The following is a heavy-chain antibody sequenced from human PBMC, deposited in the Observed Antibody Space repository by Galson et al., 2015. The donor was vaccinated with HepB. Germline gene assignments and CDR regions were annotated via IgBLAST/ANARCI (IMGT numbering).Heavy chain of an antibody. CDR3: AREVTPDAFDI. Sequence: SLRLSCAASGFTFSSYWMSWVCQAPGKGLEWVANIKQDGSEKYYVDSVKGRFTISRDNAKNSLYLQMNSLRAEDTAVYYCAREVTPDAFDIWGQGTMVTVSS. D-gene: IGHD2-21*02. J-gene: IGHJ3*02. V-gene: IGHV3-7*01. CDR2: IKQDGSEK. CDR1: GFTFSSYW.